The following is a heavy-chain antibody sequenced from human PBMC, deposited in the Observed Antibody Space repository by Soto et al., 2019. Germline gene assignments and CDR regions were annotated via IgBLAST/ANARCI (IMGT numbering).Heavy chain of an antibody. D-gene: IGHD3-3*01. J-gene: IGHJ6*02. V-gene: IGHV1-2*04. CDR2: INPNSGGT. Sequence: GSVQVSCKASGYTFTGYYMHWVRQAPGQGLEWMGWINPNSGGTNYAQKFQGWVTMTRDTSISTAYMELSRLRSDDTAVYYCARDVSYYDFGSCFYGPAGVMDVWGQGTTVTVSS. CDR3: ARDVSYYDFGSCFYGPAGVMDV. CDR1: GYTFTGYY.